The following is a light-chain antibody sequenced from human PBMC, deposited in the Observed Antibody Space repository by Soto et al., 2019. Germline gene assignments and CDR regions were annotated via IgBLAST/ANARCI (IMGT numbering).Light chain of an antibody. CDR1: SGSVSTSYY. CDR2: STN. Sequence: QAVVTQEPSFSVSPGRTVTLTCGLSSGSVSTSYYPSWYQQTPGQPPRTRIYSTNTRSSGVPDRFSGSILGNKAALTITGAQADYESDYYCVLYMGSGISVFGGGTKPTVL. CDR3: VLYMGSGISV. J-gene: IGLJ3*02. V-gene: IGLV8-61*01.